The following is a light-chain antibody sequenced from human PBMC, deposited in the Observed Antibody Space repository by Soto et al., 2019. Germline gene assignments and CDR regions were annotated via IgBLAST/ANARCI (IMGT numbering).Light chain of an antibody. Sequence: DIQMTQSPSTLSGSVGDRVTITCRASQTISSWLAWYQQKPGKAPTLLIYKASTLKSGVPSRFSGSGSGTEFTLTIRSLQPYDFATYYCQHYSSYAEAFGQGTKVELK. V-gene: IGKV1-5*03. J-gene: IGKJ1*01. CDR2: KAS. CDR3: QHYSSYAEA. CDR1: QTISSW.